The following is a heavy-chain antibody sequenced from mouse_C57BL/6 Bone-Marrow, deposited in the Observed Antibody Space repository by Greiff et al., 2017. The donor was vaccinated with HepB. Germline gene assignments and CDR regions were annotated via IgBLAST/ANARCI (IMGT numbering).Heavy chain of an antibody. D-gene: IGHD1-1*01. J-gene: IGHJ4*01. Sequence: EVKVVESGGGLVKPGGSLKLSCAASGFTFRSYTMSWVRQTPEKRLEWVATISGGGGNTYYPDSVKGRFTISRDNAKNTLYLQMSSLRSEDTALYYCARHPLNYHYGRYYATDHWGQGTPSIVSS. CDR1: GFTFRSYT. V-gene: IGHV5-9*01. CDR3: ARHPLNYHYGRYYATDH. CDR2: ISGGGGNT.